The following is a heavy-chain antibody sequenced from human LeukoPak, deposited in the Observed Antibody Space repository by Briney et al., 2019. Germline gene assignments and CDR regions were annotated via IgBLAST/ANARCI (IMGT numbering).Heavy chain of an antibody. V-gene: IGHV3-23*01. CDR3: AKFATIFGVVIDFDY. CDR1: GFTFSSYA. Sequence: PGGSLRPSCAASGFTFSSYAMSWVRQAPGKGLEWVSAISGSGGSTYYADSVKGRFTISRDNSKNTLYLQMNSLRAEDTAVYYCAKFATIFGVVIDFDYWGQGTLVTVSS. CDR2: ISGSGGST. D-gene: IGHD3-3*01. J-gene: IGHJ4*02.